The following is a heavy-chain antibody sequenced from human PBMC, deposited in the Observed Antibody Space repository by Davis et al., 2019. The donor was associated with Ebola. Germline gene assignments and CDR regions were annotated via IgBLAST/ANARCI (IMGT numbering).Heavy chain of an antibody. CDR2: LRLSADT. V-gene: IGHV3-23*01. J-gene: IGHJ3*01. Sequence: PGGSLRLSCAASGFAFSSYVMSWVRRAPGKGLEWVSTLRLSADTYYADSVKGRFTISRDNSKNTLHLQMNSLRVEDTAIYYCAKDTSNVWFDVWGQGTMVTVSS. D-gene: IGHD6-19*01. CDR1: GFAFSSYV. CDR3: AKDTSNVWFDV.